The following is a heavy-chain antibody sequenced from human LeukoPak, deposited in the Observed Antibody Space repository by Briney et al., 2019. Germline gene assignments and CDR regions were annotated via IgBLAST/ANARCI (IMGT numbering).Heavy chain of an antibody. Sequence: GGSLRLSCAASGFSFSNYWMTWVRQAPGKGLEWVSAISNSGDRTYYADSVKGRFTISRDNLKNTVYLQMNSLRAEDTAVYYCAKTGSSSWGYFDYWGQGTLVTVSS. J-gene: IGHJ4*02. V-gene: IGHV3-23*01. D-gene: IGHD6-13*01. CDR2: ISNSGDRT. CDR3: AKTGSSSWGYFDY. CDR1: GFSFSNYW.